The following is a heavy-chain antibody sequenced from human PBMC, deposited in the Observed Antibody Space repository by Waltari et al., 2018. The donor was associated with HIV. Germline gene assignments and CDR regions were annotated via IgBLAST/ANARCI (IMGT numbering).Heavy chain of an antibody. V-gene: IGHV3-53*01. Sequence: EVLLAESGGGLIQPGGSLGLSCTASNSSISAKHVTWIRQAPGGSPEWGAVTYPDDPTHGSDSLSGRFTISRAKSRTKVFLLMNRLFVDDTATYFCATGVRYYGPWGQGTRVTVSS. CDR1: NSSISAKH. CDR2: TYPDDPT. CDR3: ATGVRYYGP. D-gene: IGHD3-22*01. J-gene: IGHJ5*02.